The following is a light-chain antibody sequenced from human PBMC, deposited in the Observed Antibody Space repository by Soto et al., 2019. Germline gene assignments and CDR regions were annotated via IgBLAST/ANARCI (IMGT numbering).Light chain of an antibody. CDR2: DAS. J-gene: IGKJ1*01. Sequence: EIVLTQSPGTLSLSPGERATLSCRASQSVSSYLAWYQQKPGQAPRLLIYDASTRATGISARFSGSGSGTDFTLTISILEPEDFAVYYCQQRSNWPVTFGQGTRVEVK. CDR3: QQRSNWPVT. CDR1: QSVSSY. V-gene: IGKV3-11*01.